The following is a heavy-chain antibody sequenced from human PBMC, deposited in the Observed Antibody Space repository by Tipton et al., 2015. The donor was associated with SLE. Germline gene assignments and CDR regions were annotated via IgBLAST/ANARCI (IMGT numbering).Heavy chain of an antibody. CDR2: ISGSGGST. D-gene: IGHD2-15*01. CDR3: AKDPQTDIVVVVAAAFDY. CDR1: GFTFSSYA. J-gene: IGHJ4*02. Sequence: GSLRLSCAASGFTFSSYAMSWVRQAPGKGLEWVSAISGSGGSTYYADSVKGRFTISRDNSKNTLYLQMNSLRAEDTAVYYCAKDPQTDIVVVVAAAFDYWGQGTLVTVSS. V-gene: IGHV3-23*01.